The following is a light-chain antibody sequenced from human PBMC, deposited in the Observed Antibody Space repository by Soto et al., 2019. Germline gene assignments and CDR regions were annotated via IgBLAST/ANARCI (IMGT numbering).Light chain of an antibody. J-gene: IGKJ1*01. CDR3: QLYGSSWT. CDR1: QSDSSRF. CDR2: STF. Sequence: EIVLTQSPGTLSLSPGERATLSCRASQSDSSRFLAWYQQKPGQAPRLLIHSTFRRDTGIPDRFSGSGSGTDFTLTISRLEPEDYAVYYCQLYGSSWTFDQGTKVEIK. V-gene: IGKV3-20*01.